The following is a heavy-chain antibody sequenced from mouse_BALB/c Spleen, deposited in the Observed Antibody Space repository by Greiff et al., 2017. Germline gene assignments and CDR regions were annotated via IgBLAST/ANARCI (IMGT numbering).Heavy chain of an antibody. CDR2: IDPENGDT. Sequence: VQLQQSGAELVRSGASVKLSCTASGFNIKDYYMHWVKQRPEQGLEWIGWIDPENGDTEYAPKFQGKATMTADTSSNTAYLQLSSLTSEDTAVYYCNAWSGNYLDYWGQGTTLTVSS. CDR3: NAWSGNYLDY. CDR1: GFNIKDYY. D-gene: IGHD1-3*01. J-gene: IGHJ2*01. V-gene: IGHV14-4*02.